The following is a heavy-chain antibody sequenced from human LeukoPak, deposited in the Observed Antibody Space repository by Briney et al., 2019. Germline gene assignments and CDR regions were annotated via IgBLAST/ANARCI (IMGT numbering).Heavy chain of an antibody. Sequence: GGSLRLSCVGSGFTFRSHAMSWVRQAPEKGLEFVSGIYENGGTTYYADSVKGRFSISRDNSKNTLYLQMNSLRAEDTAVYYCAKDLKAVLFAYFDYWGQGALVTVSS. CDR1: GFTFRSHA. J-gene: IGHJ4*02. CDR2: IYENGGTT. CDR3: AKDLKAVLFAYFDY. V-gene: IGHV3-23*01. D-gene: IGHD3-16*01.